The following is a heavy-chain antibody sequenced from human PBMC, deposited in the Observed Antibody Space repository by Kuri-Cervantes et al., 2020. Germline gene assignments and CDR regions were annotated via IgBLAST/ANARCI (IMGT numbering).Heavy chain of an antibody. Sequence: SVKVSCKASGYTFTYRYLHWVRQAPGQGLELMGGIIPFFATAKYTQKFQGRVTITTDESTSTAYMELSSLRSEDTAVYFCARVRSPSETVTSPELDFWGQGTLVTVSS. J-gene: IGHJ4*02. CDR2: IIPFFATA. D-gene: IGHD4-17*01. CDR1: GYTFTYRY. CDR3: ARVRSPSETVTSPELDF. V-gene: IGHV1-69*05.